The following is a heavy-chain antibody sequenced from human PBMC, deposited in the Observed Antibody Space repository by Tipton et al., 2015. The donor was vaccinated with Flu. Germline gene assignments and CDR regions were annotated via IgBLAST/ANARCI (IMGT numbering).Heavy chain of an antibody. Sequence: TLSLTCAVYGGSFSGYYGSWIRQSPGKGLEWIGEINQSGRPNYNPSLKNRVTISVDTSKNQFSLSLTSVTAADTAMYYCARGSWEVRFDPWGQGTLVTVSS. CDR1: GGSFSGYY. CDR2: INQSGRP. CDR3: ARGSWEVRFDP. V-gene: IGHV4-34*01. D-gene: IGHD1-26*01. J-gene: IGHJ5*02.